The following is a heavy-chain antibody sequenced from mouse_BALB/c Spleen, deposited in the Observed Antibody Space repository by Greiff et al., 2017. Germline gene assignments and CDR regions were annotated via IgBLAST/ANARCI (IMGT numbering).Heavy chain of an antibody. J-gene: IGHJ4*01. CDR1: GYTFTDYV. CDR3: ARRGYGNYDYAMDY. D-gene: IGHD2-10*02. V-gene: IGHV1-77*01. CDR2: IYPGSGST. Sequence: VQGVESGPELVKPGASVKMSCKASGYTFTDYVISWVKQRTGQGLEWIGEIYPGSGSTYYNEKFKGKATLTADKSSNTAYMQLSSLTSEDSAVYFCARRGYGNYDYAMDYWGQGTSVTVSS.